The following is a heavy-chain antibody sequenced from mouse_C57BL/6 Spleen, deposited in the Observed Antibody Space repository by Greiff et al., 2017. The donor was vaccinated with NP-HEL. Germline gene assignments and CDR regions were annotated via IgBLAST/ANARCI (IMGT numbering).Heavy chain of an antibody. D-gene: IGHD1-1*01. J-gene: IGHJ2*01. CDR1: GYTFTNYW. CDR2: IYPGGGYT. CDR3: ARYYGSSPYYFDY. Sequence: QVQLQQSGAELVRPGTSVKMSCKASGYTFTNYWIGWAKQRPGHGLEWIGDIYPGGGYTNYNEKFKGKATLTADKSSSTAYMQFSSLTSEDSAIYYCARYYGSSPYYFDYGGQGTTLTVSS. V-gene: IGHV1-63*01.